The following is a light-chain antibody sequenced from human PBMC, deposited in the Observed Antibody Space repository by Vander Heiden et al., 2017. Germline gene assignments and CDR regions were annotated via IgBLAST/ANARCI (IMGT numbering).Light chain of an antibody. Sequence: SSDLTQPPPASFSPGRTAKITCPGDVVARQNAYWYQQKPGQAPLLLIYGDTKRPSGIPERFSGSISGTIVTLTISDVQAEDEADYYCQSADSRGTYSVVFGGGTQLTVL. CDR1: VVARQN. J-gene: IGLJ2*01. CDR3: QSADSRGTYSVV. V-gene: IGLV3-25*03. CDR2: GDT.